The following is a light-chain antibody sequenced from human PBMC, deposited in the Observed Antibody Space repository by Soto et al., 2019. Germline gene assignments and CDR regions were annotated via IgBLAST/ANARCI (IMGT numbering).Light chain of an antibody. V-gene: IGLV2-14*01. J-gene: IGLJ3*02. Sequence: QSVLTQPASVSGSPGQSITISCTGTSSDVGGYNYVSWYQQHPGKAPKLMIYEVSNRPSGVSNRFSGSKSGNTASLTISGLPAEYEADYYCSSYTSSSTRVFGGGTKLAVL. CDR2: EVS. CDR1: SSDVGGYNY. CDR3: SSYTSSSTRV.